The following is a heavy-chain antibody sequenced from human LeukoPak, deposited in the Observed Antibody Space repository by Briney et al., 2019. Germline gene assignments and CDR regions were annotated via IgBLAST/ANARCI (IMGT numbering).Heavy chain of an antibody. D-gene: IGHD6-13*01. V-gene: IGHV3-23*01. Sequence: GGFLRLSCAASGFTVSSNYMSWVRQAPGKGLEWVSALSGSGSTTYYADSVKGRFTISRDNSKNTLFLEMNSLRVEDTAVYYCAKAGYSSSWPLDYWGQGTQVTVSS. J-gene: IGHJ4*02. CDR2: LSGSGSTT. CDR1: GFTVSSNY. CDR3: AKAGYSSSWPLDY.